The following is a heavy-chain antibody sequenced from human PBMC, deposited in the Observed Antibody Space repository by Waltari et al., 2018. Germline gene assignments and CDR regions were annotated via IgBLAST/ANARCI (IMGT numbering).Heavy chain of an antibody. CDR1: GYTFTDYY. V-gene: IGHV1-69-2*01. D-gene: IGHD3-22*01. Sequence: EVQLVQSGAEVKKPGATVKISCKVSGYTFTDYYMHWVQQAPGKGLEWMGLVEPEDGETIYAEKFQGRVTITADTSTDTAYMELSSLRSEDTAVYYCATAYYYDSSGYYYYYGMDVWGQGTTVTVSS. CDR2: VEPEDGET. J-gene: IGHJ6*02. CDR3: ATAYYYDSSGYYYYYGMDV.